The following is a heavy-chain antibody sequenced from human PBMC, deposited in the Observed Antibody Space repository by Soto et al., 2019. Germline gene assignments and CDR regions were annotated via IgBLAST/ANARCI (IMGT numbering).Heavy chain of an antibody. CDR2: IYYTGST. Sequence: PSETLSLTCTVSGASISTYYWIWIRQPPGKGLDLIGYIYYTGSTNYNPSLKSRVTISMDTSQNQFSLKLSSVTAADTAVYYCARQGDDYGALDSWGQGTLVTVSS. D-gene: IGHD4-17*01. CDR3: ARQGDDYGALDS. J-gene: IGHJ5*01. V-gene: IGHV4-59*08. CDR1: GASISTYY.